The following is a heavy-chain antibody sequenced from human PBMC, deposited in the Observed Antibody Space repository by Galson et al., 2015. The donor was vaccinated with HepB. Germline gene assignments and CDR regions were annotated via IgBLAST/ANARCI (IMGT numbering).Heavy chain of an antibody. V-gene: IGHV3-7*03. J-gene: IGHJ2*01. CDR3: ARAYFDV. Sequence: SLRLSCAASGFTFNSYWMQWVRQAPGKGLEWVANIKQDGSEKYYVGSVKGRFTISRDNAKNSLYLQMNSLRAEDTAVYYCARAYFDVWGRGTLVTVSS. CDR2: IKQDGSEK. CDR1: GFTFNSYW.